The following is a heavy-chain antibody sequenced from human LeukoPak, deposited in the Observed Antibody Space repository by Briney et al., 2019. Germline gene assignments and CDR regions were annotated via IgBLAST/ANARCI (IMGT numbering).Heavy chain of an antibody. CDR3: ASVYSSRAGAFDI. CDR1: GGSISSGDYY. J-gene: IGHJ3*02. Sequence: PSETLSLTCTVSGGSISSGDYYWSWIRQPPGKGLEWIGYIYYSGSTCYNPSLKSRVTISVDTSKNQFSLKLSSVTAADTAVYYCASVYSSRAGAFDIWGQGTMVTVSS. D-gene: IGHD6-13*01. CDR2: IYYSGST. V-gene: IGHV4-30-4*01.